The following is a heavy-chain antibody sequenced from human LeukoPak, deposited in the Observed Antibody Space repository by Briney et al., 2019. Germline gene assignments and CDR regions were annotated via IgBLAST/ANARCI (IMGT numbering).Heavy chain of an antibody. Sequence: ASVKVSXKASGYTFTSYGISWVRQAPGQGLEWMGWISAYNGNTNYAQKLQGRVTMTTDTSTSTAYMELRSLRSDDTAVYYCAVVPAAIERDAFDIWGQGTMVTVSS. CDR2: ISAYNGNT. J-gene: IGHJ3*02. D-gene: IGHD2-2*01. CDR1: GYTFTSYG. CDR3: AVVPAAIERDAFDI. V-gene: IGHV1-18*01.